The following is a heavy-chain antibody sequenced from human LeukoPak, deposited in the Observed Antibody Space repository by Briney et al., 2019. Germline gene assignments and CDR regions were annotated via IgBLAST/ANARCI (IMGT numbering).Heavy chain of an antibody. CDR2: IKSKTDGGTT. CDR1: GFTFSNAW. CDR3: TTDPQRGYYFDY. D-gene: IGHD5-24*01. Sequence: GGSLRLSCAASGFTFSNAWMSWVRQAPGKGLEWIGRIKSKTDGGTTDYAAPVKGRFTISRDDSKNTLYLQINSLITEDTAVYYCTTDPQRGYYFDYWGQGTLVTVSS. V-gene: IGHV3-15*01. J-gene: IGHJ4*02.